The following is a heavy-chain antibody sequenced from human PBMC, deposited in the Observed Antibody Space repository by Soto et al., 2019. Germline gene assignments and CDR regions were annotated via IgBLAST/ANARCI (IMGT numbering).Heavy chain of an antibody. V-gene: IGHV4-4*02. CDR3: ARGVWLAAAGGSFDY. CDR2: IYHSGST. CDR1: GGSISSSNW. Sequence: SETLSLTXAVSGGSISSSNWWSWVRQPPGKGLEWIGEIYHSGSTNYNPSLKSRVTISVDKSKNQFSLKLSSVTAADTAVYYCARGVWLAAAGGSFDYWGQGTLVTVS. D-gene: IGHD6-13*01. J-gene: IGHJ4*02.